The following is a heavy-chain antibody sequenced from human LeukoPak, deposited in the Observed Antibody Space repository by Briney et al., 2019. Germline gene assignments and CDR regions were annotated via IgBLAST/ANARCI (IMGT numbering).Heavy chain of an antibody. D-gene: IGHD6-19*01. CDR1: GFTFTNYG. J-gene: IGHJ4*02. V-gene: IGHV3-30*02. Sequence: PGGSLRLSCVASGFTFTNYGMHGVGRAPGKGRDGVAFIRDEESNKYHAGSVEGRFTISRDNFKNTLYLQMNSLRAEDTAVYYCAKDGPQSSSGWYVDYWGQGTLVTVSS. CDR2: IRDEESNK. CDR3: AKDGPQSSSGWYVDY.